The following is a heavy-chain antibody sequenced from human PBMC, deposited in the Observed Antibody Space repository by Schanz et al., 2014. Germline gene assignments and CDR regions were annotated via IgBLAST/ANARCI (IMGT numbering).Heavy chain of an antibody. V-gene: IGHV1-46*01. CDR2: INPSGGST. J-gene: IGHJ5*02. D-gene: IGHD2-2*01. CDR3: ARDRRRYCSTASCLHDNWFDP. CDR1: GYTFVSYS. Sequence: QVQLVQSGAEVKKPGASVKVSCKASGYTFVSYSMHWVRQAPGQGLEWMGIINPSGGSTTYAQKFQGRVTRTRDTSTSTVYMELSSLRSDDTAVYYCARDRRRYCSTASCLHDNWFDPWGQGTLVIVSS.